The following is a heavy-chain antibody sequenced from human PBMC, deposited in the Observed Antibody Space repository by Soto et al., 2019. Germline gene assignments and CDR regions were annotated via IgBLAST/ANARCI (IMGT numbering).Heavy chain of an antibody. Sequence: QVQLVESGGGLVKPGGSLTPSFAPSGLTFSDYYMSWIRQAPGKGLVWVSSVFHGGADTKYADSLQGRFTISRDNAKISLYLAMNSLRAEDTVVYYCARELDGIEVWGPGTRVIVSS. CDR2: VFHGGADT. CDR1: GLTFSDYY. CDR3: ARELDGIEV. V-gene: IGHV3-11*05. J-gene: IGHJ6*01.